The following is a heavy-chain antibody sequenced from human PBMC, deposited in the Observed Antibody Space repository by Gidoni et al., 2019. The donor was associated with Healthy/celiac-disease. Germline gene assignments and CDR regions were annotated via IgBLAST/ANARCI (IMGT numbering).Heavy chain of an antibody. Sequence: EEQLVESGGGLVQPGGSLRLSCAASGFPFSSYWMSWVRQAPGKGLEWVANIKQDGSEKYYVDSVKGRFTISRDNAKNSLYLQMNSLRAEDTAVYYCARDLSYYDFWSGYRDDAFDIWGQGTMVTVFS. CDR1: GFPFSSYW. V-gene: IGHV3-7*05. J-gene: IGHJ3*02. CDR2: IKQDGSEK. D-gene: IGHD3-3*01. CDR3: ARDLSYYDFWSGYRDDAFDI.